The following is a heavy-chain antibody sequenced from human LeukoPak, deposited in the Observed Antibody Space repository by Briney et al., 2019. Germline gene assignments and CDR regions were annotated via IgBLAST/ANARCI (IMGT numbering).Heavy chain of an antibody. V-gene: IGHV4-34*01. J-gene: IGHJ4*02. CDR2: INHSGST. CDR3: ATVGGATTIDY. Sequence: PSETLSLTCAVYGGSFSGYYWSWIRQPPGKGLEWIGEINHSGSTNYNPSLKSRVTISVDTSKNQFSLKLSSVTAADTAVYYCATVGGATTIDYWGQGTLVTVS. D-gene: IGHD1-26*01. CDR1: GGSFSGYY.